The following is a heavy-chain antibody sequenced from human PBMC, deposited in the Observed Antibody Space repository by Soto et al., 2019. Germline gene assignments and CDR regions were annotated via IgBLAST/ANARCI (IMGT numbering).Heavy chain of an antibody. D-gene: IGHD4-17*01. Sequence: SETLSLTCAVSGGSISSGGYSWSWIRQPPGKGLEWIGYIYHSGSTYYNPSLKSRVTISVDRSKNQFSLKLSSVTAADTAMYYCARGMTTETTYDFWGHGTLVTVSS. CDR1: GGSISSGGYS. J-gene: IGHJ4*01. CDR3: ARGMTTETTYDF. V-gene: IGHV4-30-2*01. CDR2: IYHSGST.